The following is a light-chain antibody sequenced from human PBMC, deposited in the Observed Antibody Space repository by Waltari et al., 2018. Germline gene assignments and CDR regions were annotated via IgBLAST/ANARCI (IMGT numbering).Light chain of an antibody. V-gene: IGKV3-15*01. Sequence: EIVMTPSPATLSVSPGERATLSCRASQSVSSNLAWYQQKPGKAPRLLIYGASTRATGIPARFSGSGSGTEFTLTISSLQSEDFAVYYCQQYNNWRRTFGQGTKVEIK. CDR3: QQYNNWRRT. CDR1: QSVSSN. CDR2: GAS. J-gene: IGKJ1*01.